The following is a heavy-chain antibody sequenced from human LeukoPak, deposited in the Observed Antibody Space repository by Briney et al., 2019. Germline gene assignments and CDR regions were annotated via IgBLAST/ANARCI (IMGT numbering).Heavy chain of an antibody. CDR3: ARAYYGSGSPTYGMDV. CDR1: GFSFSTYD. CDR2: IGPAGDT. J-gene: IGHJ6*02. V-gene: IGHV3-13*01. D-gene: IGHD3-10*01. Sequence: PGGSLRLSCAASGFSFSTYDMHWVRQATGKGPEGVSGIGPAGDTYYPGSVKGRFTISRENAKNSLYLQMSSLRAGGTAVYYCARAYYGSGSPTYGMDVWGQGTTVTVSS.